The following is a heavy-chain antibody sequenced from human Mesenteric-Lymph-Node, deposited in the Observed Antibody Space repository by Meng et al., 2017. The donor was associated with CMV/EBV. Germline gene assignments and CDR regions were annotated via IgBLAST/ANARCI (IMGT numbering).Heavy chain of an antibody. CDR2: IYYSGST. Sequence: SETLSLTCTVSGGSISSSSYYWGWIRQPPGKGLEWIGSIYYSGSTNYNPSLKSRVTISVDTSKNQFSLKLSSVTAADTAVYYCARDRGDMTTVTRADYWGQGTLVTVSS. CDR3: ARDRGDMTTVTRADY. D-gene: IGHD4-11*01. V-gene: IGHV4-39*07. J-gene: IGHJ4*02. CDR1: GGSISSSSYY.